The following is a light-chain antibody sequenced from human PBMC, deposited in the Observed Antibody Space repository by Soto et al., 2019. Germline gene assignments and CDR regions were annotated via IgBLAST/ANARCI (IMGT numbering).Light chain of an antibody. J-gene: IGLJ1*01. CDR1: SSDVGDYNY. Sequence: QSAVTQPASVSGSPGQSITIFCTGTSSDVGDYNYVSWYQHHPGKAPKLIIYEVRNRPSGVPNRFSGAKSGNTASLTISGLQAEDEADYYCSSYRTGSAFYVFGSGTKLTVL. CDR2: EVR. V-gene: IGLV2-14*01. CDR3: SSYRTGSAFYV.